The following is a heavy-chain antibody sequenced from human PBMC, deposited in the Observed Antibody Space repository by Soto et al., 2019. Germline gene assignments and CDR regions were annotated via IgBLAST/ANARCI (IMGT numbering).Heavy chain of an antibody. V-gene: IGHV3-11*03. CDR3: ATGQQVRMADI. J-gene: IGHJ3*02. CDR2: ISGDSSDR. D-gene: IGHD6-13*01. Sequence: QVQLLESGGGLVKPGGSLRLSCAASKFTVSAYYMAWIRQAPGKGLDWISYISGDSSDRNYADSVKGRFTISRDNAKNSLYLQVNSLTVEDTAVYFCATGQQVRMADIWGQGTMVTVSS. CDR1: KFTVSAYY.